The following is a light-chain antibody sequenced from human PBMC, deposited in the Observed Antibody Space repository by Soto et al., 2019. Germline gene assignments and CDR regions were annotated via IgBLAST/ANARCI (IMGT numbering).Light chain of an antibody. CDR3: QKYNSAPLT. CDR1: QGISNY. Sequence: DIQMTQSPSSLSASVGARVTLTCRASQGISNYLAWYQQKPGKVPKLLIYAASTLQAGVPPRFSGSGSGTDFTLTISSLQDDDGAAYYCQKYNSAPLTFGGGTKVEIK. CDR2: AAS. V-gene: IGKV1-27*01. J-gene: IGKJ4*01.